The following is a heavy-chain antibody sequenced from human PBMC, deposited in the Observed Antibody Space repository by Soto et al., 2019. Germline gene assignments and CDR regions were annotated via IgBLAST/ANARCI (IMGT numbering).Heavy chain of an antibody. D-gene: IGHD5-12*01. CDR1: GYSISSGYH. J-gene: IGHJ4*02. CDR2: INHSENT. Sequence: WETLSLTCAVSGYSISSGYHWGCIRQPPGKGLEWIGIINHSENTYYNPSLKSRVTMSVDTSKNQFSLNLSSVTAADTAIYYCAGRYSTTHRSFDYCGQGALVTVSS. V-gene: IGHV4-38-2*01. CDR3: AGRYSTTHRSFDY.